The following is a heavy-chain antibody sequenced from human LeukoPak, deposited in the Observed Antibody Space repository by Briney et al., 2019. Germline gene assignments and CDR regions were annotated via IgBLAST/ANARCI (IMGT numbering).Heavy chain of an antibody. Sequence: SETLSLTCTVSGGSISSYYWSWIRQPPGKGLEWIGYIYYSGSTNYNPSLKSRVTISVDTSKNQFSLKLSSVTAADTAVYYCAREEVDSSGYDAFDIWGQGTMVTVSS. CDR2: IYYSGST. J-gene: IGHJ3*02. V-gene: IGHV4-59*01. CDR3: AREEVDSSGYDAFDI. D-gene: IGHD3-22*01. CDR1: GGSISSYY.